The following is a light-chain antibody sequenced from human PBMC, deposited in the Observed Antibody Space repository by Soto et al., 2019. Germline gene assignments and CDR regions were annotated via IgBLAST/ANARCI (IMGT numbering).Light chain of an antibody. CDR1: SSDVGSYNL. Sequence: QAASVSGSPGQSITISCTGTSSDVGSYNLVSWYQQHPGKAPKLMIYEGSKRPSGVSNRFSGSKSGNTASLTISGLQAEDEADYYCCSYAGSKVFGTGTKVTVL. J-gene: IGLJ1*01. V-gene: IGLV2-23*01. CDR2: EGS. CDR3: CSYAGSKV.